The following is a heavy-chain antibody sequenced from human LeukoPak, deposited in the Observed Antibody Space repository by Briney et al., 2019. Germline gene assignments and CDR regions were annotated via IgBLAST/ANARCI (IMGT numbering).Heavy chain of an antibody. CDR3: ARDRGYYDYVWGSYRQGDAFDI. CDR2: IKQDGSEK. CDR1: GFTFSSYW. J-gene: IGHJ3*02. Sequence: PGGSLRLSCAASGFTFSSYWMSWVRQAPGKGLEWVANIKQDGSEKYYVDSVKGRFTISRDNAKNSLYLQMNSLRAEDTAVYYCARDRGYYDYVWGSYRQGDAFDIWGQGTMVTVSS. V-gene: IGHV3-7*01. D-gene: IGHD3-16*02.